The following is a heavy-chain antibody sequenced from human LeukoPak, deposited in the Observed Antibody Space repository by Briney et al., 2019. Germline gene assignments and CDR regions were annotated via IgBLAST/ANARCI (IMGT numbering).Heavy chain of an antibody. V-gene: IGHV3-11*06. CDR2: ISSSSSYT. J-gene: IGHJ4*02. Sequence: PGGSPRLSCAASRFTFSDYYMSWIRQAPGKGLEWVSYISSSSSYTNYADSVKGRFTISRDNAKNSLYLQMNSLRAEDTAVYYCARVSCSGGSCYYFDCWGQGTLVTVSS. CDR3: ARVSCSGGSCYYFDC. D-gene: IGHD2-15*01. CDR1: RFTFSDYY.